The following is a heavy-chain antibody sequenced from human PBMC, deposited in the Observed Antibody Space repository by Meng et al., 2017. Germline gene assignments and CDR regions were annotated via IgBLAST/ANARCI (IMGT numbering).Heavy chain of an antibody. D-gene: IGHD3-10*01. Sequence: SETLSLTCTVSGYSISSGYYWGWIRQPPGKGLEWIGSIYHSGSTYYNPSLKSRVTISVDTSKNQFSLKLSSVTAADTAVYYCARATSGSGTYGMDVWGQGNTVTVSS. CDR1: GYSISSGYY. CDR2: IYHSGST. V-gene: IGHV4-38-2*02. CDR3: ARATSGSGTYGMDV. J-gene: IGHJ6*01.